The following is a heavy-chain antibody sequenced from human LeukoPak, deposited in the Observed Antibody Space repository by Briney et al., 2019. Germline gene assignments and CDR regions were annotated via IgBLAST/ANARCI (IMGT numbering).Heavy chain of an antibody. CDR2: IGIRGDT. CDR1: GFNFIDYD. D-gene: IGHD6-19*01. V-gene: IGHV3-13*01. CDR3: ARGGIQVSGIDEFDY. Sequence: PGGSLRLSCVASGFNFIDYDMHWVRQGLGKGPERVSAIGIRGDTHYSGSVKGRFTISRENAESSLYLQMNSLRAEDTAVYYCARGGIQVSGIDEFDYWGQGTLVTVSS. J-gene: IGHJ4*02.